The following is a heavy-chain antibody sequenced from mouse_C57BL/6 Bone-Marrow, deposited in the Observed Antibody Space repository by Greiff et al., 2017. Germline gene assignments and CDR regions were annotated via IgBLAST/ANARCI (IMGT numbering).Heavy chain of an antibody. CDR2: ISSGSITI. V-gene: IGHV5-17*01. Sequence: EVQLVESGGGLVKPGGSLKLSCAASGFTFSDYGMHWVRQAPEKGLEWVAYISSGSITIYYADTVKGRFTISRDNAKNTLFLQMTSLRSEDTDMYYCARLYYYGSRSFDYWGQGTTLTVSS. J-gene: IGHJ2*01. CDR3: ARLYYYGSRSFDY. D-gene: IGHD1-1*01. CDR1: GFTFSDYG.